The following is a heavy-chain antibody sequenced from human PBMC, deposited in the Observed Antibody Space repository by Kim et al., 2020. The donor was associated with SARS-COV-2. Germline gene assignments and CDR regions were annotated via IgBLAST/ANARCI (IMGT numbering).Heavy chain of an antibody. Sequence: PTYAQGFTGRFVFSLDTSVRTAYLQISSLKAEDTAVYYCARVFGYDYVDYWGQGTLVTVSS. V-gene: IGHV7-4-1*02. J-gene: IGHJ4*02. CDR3: ARVFGYDYVDY. D-gene: IGHD5-12*01. CDR2: P.